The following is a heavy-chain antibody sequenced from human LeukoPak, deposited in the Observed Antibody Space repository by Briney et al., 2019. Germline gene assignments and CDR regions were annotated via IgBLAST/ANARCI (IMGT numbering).Heavy chain of an antibody. J-gene: IGHJ4*02. D-gene: IGHD3-22*01. CDR2: INRDGRST. CDR1: GFTFSNYW. CDR3: ARVGAYDSSGYYPPQDY. Sequence: GGSLRLSCAASGFTFSNYWMHWVRQAPGKGLVWVSRINRDGRSTNYADSVKGRFTISRDNAKNSLYLQMNSLRAEDTAVYYCARVGAYDSSGYYPPQDYWGQGTLVTVSS. V-gene: IGHV3-74*01.